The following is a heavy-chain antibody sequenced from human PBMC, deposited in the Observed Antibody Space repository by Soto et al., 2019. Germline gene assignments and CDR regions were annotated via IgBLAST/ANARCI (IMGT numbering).Heavy chain of an antibody. CDR2: ISAYNGNT. Sequence: ASVKVSCKASGYTFTSYGISWVRQAPGQGLEWMGWISAYNGNTNYAQKLQGRVTMTTDTSTSTAYMELRSLRSDDTAVYYCARDTDIRYYYDSSGYYYPYFDYWGQGTLVTVSS. D-gene: IGHD3-22*01. CDR1: GYTFTSYG. J-gene: IGHJ4*02. V-gene: IGHV1-18*04. CDR3: ARDTDIRYYYDSSGYYYPYFDY.